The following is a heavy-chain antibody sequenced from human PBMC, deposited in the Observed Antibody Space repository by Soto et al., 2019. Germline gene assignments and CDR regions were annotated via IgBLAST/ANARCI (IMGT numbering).Heavy chain of an antibody. D-gene: IGHD1-1*01. Sequence: PGGSLRLSCAASGFTFSDYHMNWIRQAPGKGLEWVSYIGSSGSTIYYADSVKGRFTISRDNAKNSLYLQMNSLRAEDTAVYYCATDINTLNSGYDAFDIWGQGTMVTVSS. J-gene: IGHJ3*02. CDR3: ATDINTLNSGYDAFDI. V-gene: IGHV3-11*01. CDR2: IGSSGSTI. CDR1: GFTFSDYH.